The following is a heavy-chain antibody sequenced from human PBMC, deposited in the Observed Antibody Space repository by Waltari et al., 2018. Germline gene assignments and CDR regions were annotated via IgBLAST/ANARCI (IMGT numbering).Heavy chain of an antibody. D-gene: IGHD2-21*02. J-gene: IGHJ4*02. CDR2: IWYDGSNK. V-gene: IGHV3-33*01. CDR3: GRGPHIVVVTAIDY. Sequence: QVQLVESGGGVVQPGRSLRLSCAASGFTFSSYGMHWVRQAPGKGLEWVAGIWYDGSNKYYADAVKGRVTMSRDNSKNTVYLQMNSLRAEDTAVYYCGRGPHIVVVTAIDYWGQGTLVTVSS. CDR1: GFTFSSYG.